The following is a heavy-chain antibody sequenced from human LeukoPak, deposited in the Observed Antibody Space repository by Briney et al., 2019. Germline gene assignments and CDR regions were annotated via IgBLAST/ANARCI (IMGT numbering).Heavy chain of an antibody. J-gene: IGHJ5*02. CDR2: INHSGST. Sequence: SETLSLTCAVYGGSFSGYYWSWIRQPPGKGLEWIGEINHSGSTNYNPSLKSRVTISVDTSKNQFSLKLSSVTAADTAVYYCARGPSDWFDPWGQGTLVTVFS. CDR3: ARGPSDWFDP. V-gene: IGHV4-34*01. CDR1: GGSFSGYY.